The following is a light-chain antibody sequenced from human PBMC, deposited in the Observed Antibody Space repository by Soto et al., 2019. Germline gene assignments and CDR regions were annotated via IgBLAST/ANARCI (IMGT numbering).Light chain of an antibody. CDR1: QSVSSNN. CDR2: GAS. J-gene: IGKJ3*01. CDR3: QQYGRSPFT. V-gene: IGKV3-20*01. Sequence: EIVLTQSPGTLSLSPGERATLSCRASQSVSSNNLAWYQQRPGQAPRVVIYGASTRATGIPERFSGSGSGTDFTLTISRLEPEDFVVYYCQQYGRSPFTFGPGTKWISN.